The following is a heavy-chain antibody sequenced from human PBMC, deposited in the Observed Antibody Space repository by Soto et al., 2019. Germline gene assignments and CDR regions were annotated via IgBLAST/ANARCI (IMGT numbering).Heavy chain of an antibody. CDR1: AFSSHHHA. CDR2: IHWNNGAT. D-gene: IGHD2-15*01. CDR3: TEDILPGGGEV. J-gene: IGHJ6*04. V-gene: IGHV3-9*02. Sequence: GGSLRLSCVASAFSSHHHAIHWVRQVPGKGLEWVSGIHWNNGATGYADSVKGRFTIFKDNVKNSVYLQMNSLRTDDTAFYYCTEDILPGGGEVWGKGTPVNVSA.